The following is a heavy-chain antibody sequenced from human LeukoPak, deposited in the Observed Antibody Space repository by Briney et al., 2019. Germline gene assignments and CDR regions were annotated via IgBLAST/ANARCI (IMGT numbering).Heavy chain of an antibody. D-gene: IGHD1-1*01. CDR1: GGSISSSSYY. V-gene: IGHV4-39*01. J-gene: IGHJ4*02. CDR2: IYYSGST. CDR3: ARWNDGWEFDY. Sequence: SETLSLTCTVSGGSISSSSYYWGWIRQPPGKGLEWIGSIYYSGSTYYNPSLKSRVTISVDTSKNQFSLKLSSVTAADTAVYYCARWNDGWEFDYWGQGTLVSVSS.